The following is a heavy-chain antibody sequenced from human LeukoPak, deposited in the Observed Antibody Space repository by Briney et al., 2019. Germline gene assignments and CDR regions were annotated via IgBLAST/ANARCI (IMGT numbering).Heavy chain of an antibody. CDR2: IWYDGSNK. V-gene: IGHV3-33*01. CDR1: GFTFSSYG. D-gene: IGHD6-13*01. Sequence: PGGSLRLSCAASGFTFSSYGMHWVRQAPGKGLEWVAVIWYDGSNKYYADSVKGRFTISRDNSKNTLYLQMNSLRAEDTAVYYCARDLARYSSSCLDYWGQGTLVTVSS. J-gene: IGHJ4*02. CDR3: ARDLARYSSSCLDY.